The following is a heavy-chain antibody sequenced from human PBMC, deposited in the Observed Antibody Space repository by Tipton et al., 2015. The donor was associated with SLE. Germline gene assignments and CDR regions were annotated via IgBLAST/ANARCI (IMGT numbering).Heavy chain of an antibody. V-gene: IGHV4-61*05. Sequence: PGLVKPSETLSLTCTVSGGSISSSSYYWGWIRQPPGKGLEWIGYVHYSGSTNHNPSLKSRVTISADTSKNQLSLKLSSVTAADTAVYYCARGGVTIFGVVIPNLFDYWGQGTLVTVSS. CDR2: VHYSGST. D-gene: IGHD3-3*01. J-gene: IGHJ4*02. CDR3: ARGGVTIFGVVIPNLFDY. CDR1: GGSISSSSYY.